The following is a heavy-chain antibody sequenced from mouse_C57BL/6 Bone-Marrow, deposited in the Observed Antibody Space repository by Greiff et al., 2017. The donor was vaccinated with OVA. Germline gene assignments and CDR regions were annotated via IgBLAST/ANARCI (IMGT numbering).Heavy chain of an antibody. V-gene: IGHV1-69*01. D-gene: IGHD2-14*01. CDR1: GYTFTSYW. CDR3: AREWVIGNYASDY. CDR2: IDPSDSYT. J-gene: IGHJ4*01. Sequence: VQLQQPGAELVMPGASVKLSCKASGYTFTSYWMHWVKQRPGQGLEWIGEIDPSDSYTNYNQKFKGKSTLTVDKSSSTAYMQRSSLTSEDSAVYYCAREWVIGNYASDYWGQGTAVTVSS.